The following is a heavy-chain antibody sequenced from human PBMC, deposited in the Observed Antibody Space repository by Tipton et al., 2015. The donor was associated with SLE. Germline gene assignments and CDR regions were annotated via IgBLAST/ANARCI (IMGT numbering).Heavy chain of an antibody. CDR2: IYYSGST. Sequence: LRLSCTVSGGSISSGGYYWSWIRQHPGKGLEWIGYIYYSGSTNYNPSLKSRVTISVDTSKNQFSLKLSSVIAADTAVYYCARAGEGSAKRSGIAVAGIDYWGQGTLVTVSS. V-gene: IGHV4-61*08. CDR3: ARAGEGSAKRSGIAVAGIDY. J-gene: IGHJ4*02. CDR1: GGSISSGGYY. D-gene: IGHD6-19*01.